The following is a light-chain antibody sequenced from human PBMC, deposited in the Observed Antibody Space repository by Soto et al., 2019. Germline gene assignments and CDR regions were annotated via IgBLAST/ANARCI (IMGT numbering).Light chain of an antibody. J-gene: IGKJ1*01. V-gene: IGKV3-20*01. CDR3: QQYGSPPQT. CDR1: QSVSSSY. CDR2: GAS. Sequence: ESVLTQSPGTLSLSPGERATLSCRASQSVSSSYLAWYQQKPGQAPRLLIYGASSRATGIPDRFSGSGSGTDFTLTISRLEPEDFAVYYCQQYGSPPQTFGQGTKVDIK.